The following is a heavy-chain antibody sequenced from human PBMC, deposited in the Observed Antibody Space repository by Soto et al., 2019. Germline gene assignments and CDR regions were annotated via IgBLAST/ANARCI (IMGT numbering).Heavy chain of an antibody. V-gene: IGHV3-21*01. CDR3: VGGQGCSWHPLVQH. CDR2: ISSTSTYL. Sequence: GGSLRFSCADSGFTFWSYTMHWVRQAPGKGLEWVSSISSTSTYLYYADSVRGRFTISRDNAKNSLNLQLDSLRGDDTAVYYCVGGQGCSWHPLVQHWGQGTLVTVSS. CDR1: GFTFWSYT. D-gene: IGHD6-13*01. J-gene: IGHJ1*01.